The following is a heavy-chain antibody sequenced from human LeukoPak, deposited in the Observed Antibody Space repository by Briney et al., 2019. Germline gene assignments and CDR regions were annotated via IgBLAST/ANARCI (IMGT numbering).Heavy chain of an antibody. CDR1: GGSISSYY. J-gene: IGHJ6*03. D-gene: IGHD3-3*01. V-gene: IGHV4-59*01. Sequence: PSETLSLTCTVSGGSISSYYWSWLRQPPGKGLEWIGYIYYSGSTNYNPSLKSRVTISVDTSKNQFSLKLSSVTAADTAVYYCARVQGRFLEWSPNYYYYMDVWGKGTTVTVSS. CDR2: IYYSGST. CDR3: ARVQGRFLEWSPNYYYYMDV.